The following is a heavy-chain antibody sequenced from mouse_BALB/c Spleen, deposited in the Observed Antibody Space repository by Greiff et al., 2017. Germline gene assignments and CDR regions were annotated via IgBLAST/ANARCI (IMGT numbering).Heavy chain of an antibody. V-gene: IGHV1-74*04. Sequence: VQLQESGPELVRPGASVKMSCKASGYTFTSYWMHWVKQRPGQGLEWIGMIDPSNSETRLNQKFKDKATLNVDKSSNTAYMQLSSLTSEDSAVYYCARDHYGNYGGPWFAYWGQGTLVTVSA. CDR2: IDPSNSET. CDR1: GYTFTSYW. J-gene: IGHJ3*01. D-gene: IGHD2-1*01. CDR3: ARDHYGNYGGPWFAY.